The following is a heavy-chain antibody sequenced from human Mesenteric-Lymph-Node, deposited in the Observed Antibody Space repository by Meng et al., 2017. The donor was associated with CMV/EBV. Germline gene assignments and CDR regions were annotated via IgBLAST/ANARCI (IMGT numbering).Heavy chain of an antibody. CDR1: GSGSSSGYY. CDR2: SYFSGST. Sequence: GSGSSSGYYWSWIRQPPGKGLEWIGYSYFSGSTNYNPSLKSRVTLSVDTSKNQFSLKLSSVTAADTAIYYCARSYGSGSYYKYYFDYWGQGTLVTVSS. V-gene: IGHV4-61*08. CDR3: ARSYGSGSYYKYYFDY. D-gene: IGHD3-10*01. J-gene: IGHJ4*02.